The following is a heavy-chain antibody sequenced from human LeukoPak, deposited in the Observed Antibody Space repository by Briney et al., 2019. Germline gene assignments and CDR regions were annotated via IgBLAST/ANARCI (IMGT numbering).Heavy chain of an antibody. Sequence: GGSLRLSCAASGFSFSGYAMHWVRQAPGKGLEWVAVISYDGSNDYYADSVKGRFTISRDNSKNTLYLQMNSLRAEDTAVYYCATNGPGIAVAGYVDYWGQGTLVTVSS. CDR1: GFSFSGYA. CDR2: ISYDGSND. J-gene: IGHJ4*02. D-gene: IGHD6-19*01. CDR3: ATNGPGIAVAGYVDY. V-gene: IGHV3-30-3*01.